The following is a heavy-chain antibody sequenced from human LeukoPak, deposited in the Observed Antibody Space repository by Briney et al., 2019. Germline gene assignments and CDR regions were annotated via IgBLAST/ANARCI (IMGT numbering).Heavy chain of an antibody. CDR1: GYSFTSYW. Sequence: GESLKICCKGSGYSFTSYWIGWVRQMPGKGLEWMGIIYPGDSDTRYSPSFQGQVTISADKSISTAYLQWSSLKASDTAMYYCARHSYGDYEYYYYMDVWGKGTTVTVSS. J-gene: IGHJ6*03. CDR2: IYPGDSDT. CDR3: ARHSYGDYEYYYYMDV. V-gene: IGHV5-51*01. D-gene: IGHD4-17*01.